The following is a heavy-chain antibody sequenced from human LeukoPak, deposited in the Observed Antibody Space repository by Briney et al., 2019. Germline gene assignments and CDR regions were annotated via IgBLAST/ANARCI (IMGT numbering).Heavy chain of an antibody. J-gene: IGHJ3*02. CDR3: ARDPGIAAPRDAFDI. CDR2: IYFSGST. D-gene: IGHD6-13*01. Sequence: SETLSLTCTVSGGSISSYYWSWIRQPPGKGLEWIGYIYFSGSTNYNPSLKSRVTMSVDTSKNQFSLKLSSVTAADTAVYYCARDPGIAAPRDAFDIWGQGTMVTVSS. V-gene: IGHV4-59*12. CDR1: GGSISSYY.